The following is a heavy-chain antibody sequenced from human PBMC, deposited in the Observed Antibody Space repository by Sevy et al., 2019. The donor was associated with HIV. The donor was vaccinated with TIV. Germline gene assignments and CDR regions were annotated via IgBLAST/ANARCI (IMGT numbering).Heavy chain of an antibody. CDR1: RFTFSSYG. V-gene: IGHV3-33*06. J-gene: IGHJ6*03. D-gene: IGHD2-21*02. CDR2: IWYDGSNK. Sequence: GGSLRLSCAASRFTFSSYGLHWVRQAPGKGLEWVAVIWYDGSNKYYADSVKGRFTISRDNSKNTLYLQMNSLRAEDTAVYYCAKIGLDYCGGDCYDYYYYMDVWGKGTTVTVSS. CDR3: AKIGLDYCGGDCYDYYYYMDV.